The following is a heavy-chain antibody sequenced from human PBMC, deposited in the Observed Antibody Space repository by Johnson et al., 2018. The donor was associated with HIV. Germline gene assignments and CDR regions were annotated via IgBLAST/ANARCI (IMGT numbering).Heavy chain of an antibody. CDR1: GFTFDDYA. Sequence: VQLVEFGGGLVQPGRSLRLSCAASGFTFDDYAMHWVRQAPGKGLEWVSGISWNSDTIRYADSVKGRFTISRDNSKNTVYLRMNTLRAEDTAVYYCGREYKLSSGTYSSAFDIWGQGTMVIVSS. CDR2: ISWNSDTI. J-gene: IGHJ3*02. D-gene: IGHD1-26*01. CDR3: GREYKLSSGTYSSAFDI. V-gene: IGHV3-9*01.